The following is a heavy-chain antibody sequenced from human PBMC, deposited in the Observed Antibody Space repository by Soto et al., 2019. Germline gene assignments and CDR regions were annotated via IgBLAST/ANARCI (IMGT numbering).Heavy chain of an antibody. CDR3: ANDFWQQLALDYYYGMDV. D-gene: IGHD6-13*01. V-gene: IGHV3-23*01. J-gene: IGHJ6*02. CDR2: ISGSGGST. Sequence: VGSLRLSCAVSGFTFSSYAMSWVRQAPGKGLEWVSAISGSGGSTYYADSVKGRFTISRDNSKNTLYLQMNSLRAEDTAVYYCANDFWQQLALDYYYGMDVWGQGTTVTGSS. CDR1: GFTFSSYA.